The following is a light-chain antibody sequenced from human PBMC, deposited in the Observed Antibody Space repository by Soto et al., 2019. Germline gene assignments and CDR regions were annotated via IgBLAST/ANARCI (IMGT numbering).Light chain of an antibody. CDR2: DVS. V-gene: IGKV1-5*01. CDR1: QSIGDW. CDR3: QQHNNSPWT. J-gene: IGKJ1*01. Sequence: DIQMTQSPSTLSASVVDRVIITCRASQSIGDWLAWYQQKPGKAPKVLIYDVSSLESGVPSRFSGSGSGTEFTLTISSLQPDDFATYYCQQHNNSPWTFGQGTKVDIK.